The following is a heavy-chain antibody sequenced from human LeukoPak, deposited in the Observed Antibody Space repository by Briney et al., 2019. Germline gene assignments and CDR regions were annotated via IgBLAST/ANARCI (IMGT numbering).Heavy chain of an antibody. V-gene: IGHV3-11*04. CDR3: AREAGYSSSWHINY. D-gene: IGHD6-13*01. CDR1: GFTFSDYY. CDR2: ISSSGSTI. J-gene: IGHJ4*02. Sequence: GGPLRLSCAASGFTFSDYYMSWIRQAPGKGLEWVSYISSSGSTIYYADSVKGRFTISRDNAKNSLYLQMNSLRAEDTAVYYCAREAGYSSSWHINYWGQGTLVTVSS.